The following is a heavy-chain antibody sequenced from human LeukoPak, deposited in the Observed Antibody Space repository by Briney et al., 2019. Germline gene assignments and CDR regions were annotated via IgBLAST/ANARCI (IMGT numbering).Heavy chain of an antibody. V-gene: IGHV3-30-3*01. J-gene: IGHJ4*01. CDR2: ISYDGFNK. CDR1: GFTFSTYA. CDR3: ARGRSDSGWSPDY. D-gene: IGHD6-19*01. Sequence: PGRSLRLSCAASGFTFSTYAMHWVRQAPGKGLEWVAVISYDGFNKYYADSVKGRFTISRDNSKNTLYLQMNSLRAEDTAVYYCARGRSDSGWSPDYWGHGTLVTVSS.